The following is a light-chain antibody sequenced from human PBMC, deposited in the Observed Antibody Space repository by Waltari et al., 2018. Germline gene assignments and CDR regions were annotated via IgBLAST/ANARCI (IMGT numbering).Light chain of an antibody. CDR2: GAS. V-gene: IGKV3-15*01. CDR3: QQFNNWPQT. J-gene: IGKJ4*01. Sequence: EVVMTQSPATLSVSPGERATLSCRASQSVSRDLAWYQQKPGQAPRLLIYGASTRITGVPARFTGSGSGAEFSFTISSLQSEDVAIYYCQQFNNWPQTFGGGTQVEIK. CDR1: QSVSRD.